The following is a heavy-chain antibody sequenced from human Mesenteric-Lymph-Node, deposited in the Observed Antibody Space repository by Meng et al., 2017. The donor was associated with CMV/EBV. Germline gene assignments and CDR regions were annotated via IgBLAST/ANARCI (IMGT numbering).Heavy chain of an antibody. CDR2: ISGSGGST. Sequence: ETLSLTCAASGFTFNTYPMSWVRQAPGKGLEWVSTISGSGGSTYYTDSVKGRFTVSRDNSKSTLYLQMSTLRAEDTAVYYCAKDSRLGYCTTTTCPNFDYWGPGTLVTVSS. D-gene: IGHD2-2*01. V-gene: IGHV3-23*01. CDR1: GFTFNTYP. CDR3: AKDSRLGYCTTTTCPNFDY. J-gene: IGHJ4*02.